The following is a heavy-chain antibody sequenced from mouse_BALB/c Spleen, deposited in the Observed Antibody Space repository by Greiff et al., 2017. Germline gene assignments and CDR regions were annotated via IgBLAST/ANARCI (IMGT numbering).Heavy chain of an antibody. V-gene: IGHV1-31*01. CDR2: INPYNGAT. CDR3: ARSEDYYYAMDY. J-gene: IGHJ4*01. Sequence: EVQLQQSGPELVKPGASVKISCKASGYSFTGYYMHWVKQSHVKSLEWIGRINPYNGATSYNQNFKDKASLTVDKSSSTAYMELHSLTSEDSAVYYCARSEDYYYAMDYWGQGTSVTVSS. D-gene: IGHD2-4*01. CDR1: GYSFTGYY.